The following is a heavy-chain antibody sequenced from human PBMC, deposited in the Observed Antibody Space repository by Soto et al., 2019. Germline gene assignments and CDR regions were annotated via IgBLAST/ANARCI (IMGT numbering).Heavy chain of an antibody. CDR3: AKEGRITGNENEVDS. V-gene: IGHV3-23*01. CDR1: GFTFNSYA. D-gene: IGHD1-20*01. J-gene: IGHJ4*02. Sequence: GGSLRLSCAASGFTFNSYAMNWVRQSPQRGLEWVSAIGAGGGRAYYADSVKGRFTISRDNSKNTLFLQMDSLRPEDTAVYFCAKEGRITGNENEVDSWGQGTLVTVSS. CDR2: IGAGGGRA.